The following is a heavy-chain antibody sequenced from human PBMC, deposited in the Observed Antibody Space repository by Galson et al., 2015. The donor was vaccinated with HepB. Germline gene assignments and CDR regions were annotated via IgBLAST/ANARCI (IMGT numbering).Heavy chain of an antibody. J-gene: IGHJ4*02. CDR2: ISSSSSYI. V-gene: IGHV3-21*01. CDR3: ARDAATVTTVFDY. D-gene: IGHD4-17*01. CDR1: GFTFSSYS. Sequence: SLRLSCAASGFTFSSYSMNWVRQAPGKGLEWVSSISSSSSYIYYADSVKGRFTISRDNAKNSLYLQMNSLRAEDTAVYYCARDAATVTTVFDYWGQGTLVTVSS.